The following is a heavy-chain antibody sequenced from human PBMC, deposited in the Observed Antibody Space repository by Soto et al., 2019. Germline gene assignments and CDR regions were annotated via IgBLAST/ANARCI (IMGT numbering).Heavy chain of an antibody. CDR2: IYRSGST. D-gene: IGHD3-16*01. J-gene: IGHJ5*01. CDR3: ARWKYSYADLPGDWFDS. V-gene: IGHV4-61*01. CDR1: GASLTSGSYY. Sequence: QVQLQESGPGLVRPSETLCLTCTVSGASLTSGSYYWSWVRQPPGKGLEWIAYIYRSGSTNYNPSLKSRATISVDTSKNQFSLRLTSVTPADTAMYYCARWKYSYADLPGDWFDSWGQGTLVTVSS.